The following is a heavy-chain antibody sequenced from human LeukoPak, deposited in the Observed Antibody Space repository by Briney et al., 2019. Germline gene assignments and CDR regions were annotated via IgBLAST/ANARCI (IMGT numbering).Heavy chain of an antibody. J-gene: IGHJ4*02. CDR2: IYSGGST. CDR3: ARAPGYCSSTSCYSVYGY. Sequence: GGSLRLSCAASGFTVSSNYMSCVRQAPGKGLEWVSVIYSGGSTYYADSVKGRFTISRDNSKNTLYLQMNSLRAEDTAVYYCARAPGYCSSTSCYSVYGYWGQGTLVTVSS. V-gene: IGHV3-66*02. D-gene: IGHD2-2*01. CDR1: GFTVSSNY.